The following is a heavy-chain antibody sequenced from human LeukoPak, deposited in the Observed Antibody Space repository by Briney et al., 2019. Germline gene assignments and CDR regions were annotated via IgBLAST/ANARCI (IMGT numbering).Heavy chain of an antibody. Sequence: SETLSLTCTVSGGSISSYYWSWIRQPPGKGLEWIGYIYYIGSTNYNPSLKSRVTISVDTSKNQFSLKLSSVTAADTAVYYCARDSSSWKVDAFDIWGQGTMVTVSS. CDR3: ARDSSSWKVDAFDI. CDR1: GGSISSYY. D-gene: IGHD6-13*01. CDR2: IYYIGST. J-gene: IGHJ3*02. V-gene: IGHV4-59*01.